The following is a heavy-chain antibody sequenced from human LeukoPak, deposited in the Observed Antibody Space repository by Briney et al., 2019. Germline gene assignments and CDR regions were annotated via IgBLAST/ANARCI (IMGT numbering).Heavy chain of an antibody. CDR3: ASLPAAMSFGAFDI. CDR1: GGTFSSYT. V-gene: IGHV1-69*02. Sequence: SVKVSCKASGGTFSSYTISWVRQAPGQGVEWMGRIIPILGIANYAQKFQGRVTITSDKSTTTAYMELSSLRSEDTAVYCFASLPAAMSFGAFDIWGQGTMVTVSS. J-gene: IGHJ3*02. CDR2: IIPILGIA. D-gene: IGHD2-2*01.